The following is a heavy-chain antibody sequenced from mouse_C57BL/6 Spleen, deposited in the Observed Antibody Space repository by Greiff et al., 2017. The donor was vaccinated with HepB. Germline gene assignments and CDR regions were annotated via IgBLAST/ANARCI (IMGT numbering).Heavy chain of an antibody. Sequence: DVQLVESGGGLVQPKGSLKLSCAASGFTFNTYAMHWVRQAPGKGLEWVARIRSKSSNYATYYADSVKDRFTISRDDSQSMLYLQMNNLKTEDTAMYYCVRELNYGSSYGYWYFDVWGTGTTVTVSS. CDR2: IRSKSSNYAT. CDR3: VRELNYGSSYGYWYFDV. D-gene: IGHD1-1*01. V-gene: IGHV10-3*01. CDR1: GFTFNTYA. J-gene: IGHJ1*03.